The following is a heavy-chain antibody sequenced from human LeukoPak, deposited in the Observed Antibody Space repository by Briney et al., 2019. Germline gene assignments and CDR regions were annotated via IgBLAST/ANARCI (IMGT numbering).Heavy chain of an antibody. J-gene: IGHJ4*02. CDR3: ARGGAKGDY. CDR1: GFTVSSNY. Sequence: GGSLRLSCAVSGFTVSSNYMSWVRQAPGKGLEWVSVLYSGGKTYYADSVKGRFTISRDNSKNTLYLQMNSLRAEDTAVYYCARGGAKGDYWGQGTLVTVSS. CDR2: LYSGGKT. V-gene: IGHV3-53*01.